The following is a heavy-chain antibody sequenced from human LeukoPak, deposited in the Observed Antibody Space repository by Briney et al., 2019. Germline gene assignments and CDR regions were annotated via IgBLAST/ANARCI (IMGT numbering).Heavy chain of an antibody. D-gene: IGHD3-10*01. CDR2: IIPIFGTA. CDR3: AREMEVRGADY. J-gene: IGHJ4*02. Sequence: ASVKVSCKASGGTFSSYAISWVRQAPGQGLEWMGGIIPIFGTANYAQKFQGRVTITADESTSTAYVELSSLRSEDTAVYYCAREMEVRGADYWGQGTLVTVSS. V-gene: IGHV1-69*13. CDR1: GGTFSSYA.